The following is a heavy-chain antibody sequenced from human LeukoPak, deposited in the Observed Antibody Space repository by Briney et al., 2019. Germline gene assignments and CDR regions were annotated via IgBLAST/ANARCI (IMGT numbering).Heavy chain of an antibody. V-gene: IGHV4-59*12. CDR3: ARDLPAAIRGGFDY. Sequence: SETLSLTCTVSGGSISSYYWSWIRQPPGKGLEWIGYIYYIGSTNYNPSLKSRVTISVDTSKNQFSLKLNSVTAADTAVYYCARDLPAAIRGGFDYWGQGTLVTVSS. CDR2: IYYIGST. D-gene: IGHD2-2*02. J-gene: IGHJ4*02. CDR1: GGSISSYY.